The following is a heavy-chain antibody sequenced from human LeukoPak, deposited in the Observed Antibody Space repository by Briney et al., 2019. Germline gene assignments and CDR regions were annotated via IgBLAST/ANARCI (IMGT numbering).Heavy chain of an antibody. CDR1: GFTFSSYA. Sequence: GGSLRLSCAASGFTFSSYAMSWVRQAPGKGLEWVSTISNSGGSTYYADSVKGRFTISRDNSKNTLYLQMNSLRAEDTAVYYCAKRSSGIAVAGTRWYFDYWGQGTLVTVSS. D-gene: IGHD6-19*01. V-gene: IGHV3-23*01. CDR2: ISNSGGST. J-gene: IGHJ4*02. CDR3: AKRSSGIAVAGTRWYFDY.